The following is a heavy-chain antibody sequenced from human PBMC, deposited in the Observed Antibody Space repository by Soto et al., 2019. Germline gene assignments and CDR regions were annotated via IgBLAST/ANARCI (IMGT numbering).Heavy chain of an antibody. D-gene: IGHD3-3*01. Sequence: DVQLLESGGDLVQPGGSLRLSCAASGFTFSSYAMSWVRQAPGKGLEWVSSMSGAGRSSYDADSVKGRFTISRDNSKNTLYRQMNNLRAEDTALYYCAKGPIFGVENIYDSWGQGTLVTVSS. CDR2: MSGAGRSS. CDR1: GFTFSSYA. V-gene: IGHV3-23*01. CDR3: AKGPIFGVENIYDS. J-gene: IGHJ4*02.